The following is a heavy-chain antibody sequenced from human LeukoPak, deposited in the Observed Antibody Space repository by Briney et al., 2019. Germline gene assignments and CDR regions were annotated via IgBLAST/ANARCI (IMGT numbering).Heavy chain of an antibody. Sequence: SETLSLTCAVYGGSFSGYYWSWIRQPPGKGLEWIGEINHSGSTNYNPSLKSRVTISVDTSKNQFSLKLSSVTAADTAVYYCARPLTFLGVPPGDYWGKEPLVTVSS. V-gene: IGHV4-34*01. CDR3: ARPLTFLGVPPGDY. CDR1: GGSFSGYY. D-gene: IGHD3-3*01. J-gene: IGHJ4*02. CDR2: INHSGST.